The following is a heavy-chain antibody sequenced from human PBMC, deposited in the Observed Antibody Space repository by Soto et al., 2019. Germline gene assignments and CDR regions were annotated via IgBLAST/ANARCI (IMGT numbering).Heavy chain of an antibody. CDR2: ISYGGSNK. J-gene: IGHJ5*02. CDR1: GFTFSSYG. D-gene: IGHD2-2*01. V-gene: IGHV3-30*18. CDR3: AKDNCISTSCYRLYIWFDP. Sequence: QVQLVESGGGVIEPGRSLRLSGAASGFTFSSYGMHWVREAPGKGLERVTVISYGGSNKYYADSVKGRFTISRDNSKNTLYLQMNTLRAEDTAVYYCAKDNCISTSCYRLYIWFDPWGQGTLVTVSS.